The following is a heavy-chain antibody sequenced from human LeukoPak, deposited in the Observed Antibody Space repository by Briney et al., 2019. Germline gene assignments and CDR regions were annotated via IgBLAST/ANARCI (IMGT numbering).Heavy chain of an antibody. CDR3: ARVVSGGGAEYNWFDP. CDR1: GGSISSSSYY. J-gene: IGHJ5*02. D-gene: IGHD3-16*01. CDR2: IYYSGST. V-gene: IGHV4-39*07. Sequence: PSETLSLTCTVSGGSISSSSYYWGWIRQPPGKGLEWIGSIYYSGSTYYNPSLKSRVTISVDTSKNQFSLKLSSVTAADTAVYYCARVVSGGGAEYNWFDPWGQGTLVTVSS.